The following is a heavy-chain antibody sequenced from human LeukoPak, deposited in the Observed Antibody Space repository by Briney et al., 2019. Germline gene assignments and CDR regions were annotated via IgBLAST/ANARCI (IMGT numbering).Heavy chain of an antibody. D-gene: IGHD2/OR15-2a*01. J-gene: IGHJ4*02. CDR3: ARGSLAFFSIGC. Sequence: SVKVSCKASGGTFSSYAISWVRRAPGQGLEWMGRIIPILGIANYAQKFQGRVTITADKSTSTAYMELSSLRSEDTAVYYCARGSLAFFSIGCWGQGTLVTVSS. CDR2: IIPILGIA. CDR1: GGTFSSYA. V-gene: IGHV1-69*04.